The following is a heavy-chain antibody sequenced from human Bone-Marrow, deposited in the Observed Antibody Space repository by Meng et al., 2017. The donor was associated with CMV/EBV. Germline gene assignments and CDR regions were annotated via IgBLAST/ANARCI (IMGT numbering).Heavy chain of an antibody. CDR2: ISWNSGSI. CDR3: ATDSSSWGYYFDY. V-gene: IGHV3-9*01. D-gene: IGHD6-13*01. J-gene: IGHJ4*02. CDR1: GFTFSDYY. Sequence: GGSLRLSCAASGFTFSDYYMNWVRQAPGKGLEWVSGISWNSGSIGYADSVEGRFTISRDNAKNSLYLQMNSLRVEDTALYYCATDSSSWGYYFDYWGQGTLVTVSS.